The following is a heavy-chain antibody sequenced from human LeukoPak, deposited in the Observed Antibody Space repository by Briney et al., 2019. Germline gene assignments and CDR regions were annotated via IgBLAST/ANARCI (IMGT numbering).Heavy chain of an antibody. CDR1: GFTFSTYW. Sequence: GGSLRLSCAASGFTFSTYWMSWVRQAPGKGLEWVANIHQDGNEKYYVDSVKGRFTISRDNAKNSLYQQMNSLRAEATAVYYCARGDKFSGDYWGQGTLVTVSS. J-gene: IGHJ4*02. CDR3: ARGDKFSGDY. D-gene: IGHD2-15*01. CDR2: IHQDGNEK. V-gene: IGHV3-7*04.